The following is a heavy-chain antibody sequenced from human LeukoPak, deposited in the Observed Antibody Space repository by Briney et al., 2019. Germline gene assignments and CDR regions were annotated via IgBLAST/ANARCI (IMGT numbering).Heavy chain of an antibody. V-gene: IGHV3-23*01. D-gene: IGHD1-14*01. CDR3: AKATGYLL. J-gene: IGHJ4*02. CDR2: IGNSGGST. CDR1: GFTFSNYA. Sequence: GGSLRLSCAASGFTFSNYAMSWLRQAPGKGLEWVSTIGNSGGSTYYADSVKGRFTIARDDPENTLFLQMNSLRAEDTAVYYCAKATGYLLWGQGTLVTVSS.